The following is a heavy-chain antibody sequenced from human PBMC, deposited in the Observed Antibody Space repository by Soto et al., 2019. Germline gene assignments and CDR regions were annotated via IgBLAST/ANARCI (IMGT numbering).Heavy chain of an antibody. D-gene: IGHD2-21*02. CDR1: GGSISSEYFH. J-gene: IGHJ6*02. V-gene: IGHV4-30-4*08. Sequence: QVQLQQSGPGLVAPSQTLSLTCAVSGGSISSEYFHWTWIRQSPGKGLEWIGYIHYTGSIMYNPSFMSRLTMAVDTTKNQSSLQLTSVTAADTAVYFCAREDDGGDRDYYGLDVWCQGTTVTVSS. CDR2: IHYTGSI. CDR3: AREDDGGDRDYYGLDV.